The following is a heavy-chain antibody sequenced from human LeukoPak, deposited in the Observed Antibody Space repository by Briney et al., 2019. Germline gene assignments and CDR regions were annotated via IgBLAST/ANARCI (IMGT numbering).Heavy chain of an antibody. Sequence: GGSLRLSCAASGFTSSSYGMHWVRQAPGKGLEWVAFIRYDGSNKYYADSVKGRFTISRDNSKNTLYLQMNSLRAEDTAVYYCARTLVTPGSHDAFDIWGQGTMVTVSS. CDR1: GFTSSSYG. J-gene: IGHJ3*02. CDR2: IRYDGSNK. CDR3: ARTLVTPGSHDAFDI. V-gene: IGHV3-30*02. D-gene: IGHD2-21*02.